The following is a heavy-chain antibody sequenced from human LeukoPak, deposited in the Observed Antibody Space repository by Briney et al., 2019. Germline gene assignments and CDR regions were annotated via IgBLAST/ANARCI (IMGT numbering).Heavy chain of an antibody. Sequence: GGSLRLSCAASGFSFSTFAMHWVRQAPGKGLEYVSGISTNGGTTYYAKSVKGRFTISRDNSKNTVFLQMGSLRTEDMAVYYCARDSDYGDYFFDYWGQGTLVAVSS. CDR1: GFSFSTFA. V-gene: IGHV3-64*01. CDR3: ARDSDYGDYFFDY. D-gene: IGHD4-17*01. CDR2: ISTNGGTT. J-gene: IGHJ4*02.